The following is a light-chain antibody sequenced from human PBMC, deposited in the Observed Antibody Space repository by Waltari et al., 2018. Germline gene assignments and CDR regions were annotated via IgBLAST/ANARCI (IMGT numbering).Light chain of an antibody. Sequence: DIVMTQSPDSLAVSLGERDTITCKSRRSLLSSANNKDYLAWYQQRPGQPPKLLIYWASIRESGVPDRFSGSGSGTDFTLTISSLQAEDVAVYYCQQYYTTPLTFGGGTEVEIK. CDR2: WAS. CDR3: QQYYTTPLT. J-gene: IGKJ4*01. V-gene: IGKV4-1*01. CDR1: RSLLSSANNKDY.